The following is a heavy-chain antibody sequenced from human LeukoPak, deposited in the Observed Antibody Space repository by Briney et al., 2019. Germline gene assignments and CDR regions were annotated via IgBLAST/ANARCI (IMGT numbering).Heavy chain of an antibody. V-gene: IGHV3-15*01. CDR2: IKSKTDGGTT. D-gene: IGHD3-3*01. Sequence: GGSLRLSCAASGSTFSNAWMSWVRQAPGKGLEWVGRIKSKTDGGTTDYAAPVKGRFTISRDDSKNTLYLQMNSLKTEDTAVYYCTTDFYDFWSGPPYFDYWGQGTLVTVSS. CDR3: TTDFYDFWSGPPYFDY. J-gene: IGHJ4*02. CDR1: GSTFSNAW.